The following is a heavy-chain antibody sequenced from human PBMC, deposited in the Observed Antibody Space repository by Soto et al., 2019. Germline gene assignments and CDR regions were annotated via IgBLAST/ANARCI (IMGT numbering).Heavy chain of an antibody. D-gene: IGHD3-3*01. CDR2: IWYDGSNK. CDR3: ASYVQVMAPYAFDL. CDR1: GFTFSGHA. J-gene: IGHJ6*02. Sequence: QVQLVESGGGVAQPGRSLRLSCTVSGFTFSGHAMHWVRQAPGKGLEWVTQIWYDGSNKYYAESVKGRFTISRDNSKTTLYLQMTTLRVADTAVYYFASYVQVMAPYAFDLWGQGTSVTVSS. V-gene: IGHV3-33*01.